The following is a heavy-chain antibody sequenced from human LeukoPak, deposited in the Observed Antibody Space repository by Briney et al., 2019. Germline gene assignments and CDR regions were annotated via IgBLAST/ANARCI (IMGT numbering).Heavy chain of an antibody. Sequence: ASVTVSCKPSGYTFTGYYIHWVRQAPGQGLEWMGWINPNSGGTNYTQKFQGRVTMTRDTSISTAYMELSRLTSDDTAVYYCARDADYDYVKNYYFYYMDVWGTGTTVTVSS. J-gene: IGHJ6*03. CDR1: GYTFTGYY. CDR3: ARDADYDYVKNYYFYYMDV. V-gene: IGHV1-2*02. CDR2: INPNSGGT. D-gene: IGHD3-16*01.